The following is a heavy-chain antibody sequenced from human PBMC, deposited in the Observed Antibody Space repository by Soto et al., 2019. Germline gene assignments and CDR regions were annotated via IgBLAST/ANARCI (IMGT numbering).Heavy chain of an antibody. D-gene: IGHD3-22*01. V-gene: IGHV3-66*01. J-gene: IGHJ2*01. Sequence: GGSLRLSCAASGFTVSSNYMSWVRQAPGKGLEWVSVIYSSGSSYYAGSVKGRFTMSRDKSKNTLYLQMNSLRAEDTAVYYCTRDLDSSGFRQDRLDLWGRGTLVTVSS. CDR2: IYSSGSS. CDR3: TRDLDSSGFRQDRLDL. CDR1: GFTVSSNY.